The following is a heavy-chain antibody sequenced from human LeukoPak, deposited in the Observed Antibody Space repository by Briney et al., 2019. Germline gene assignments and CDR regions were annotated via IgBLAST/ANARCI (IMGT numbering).Heavy chain of an antibody. J-gene: IGHJ4*02. CDR3: ASPGSPGNFDY. V-gene: IGHV4-59*12. D-gene: IGHD1-14*01. CDR2: IYYSGST. Sequence: SETLSLTCTVSGGSLSSYYWSWIRQPPGKGLEWIGYIYYSGSTYYNPSLKSRVTISVDTSKNQFSLKLSSVTAADTAVYYCASPGSPGNFDYWGQGTLVTVSS. CDR1: GGSLSSYY.